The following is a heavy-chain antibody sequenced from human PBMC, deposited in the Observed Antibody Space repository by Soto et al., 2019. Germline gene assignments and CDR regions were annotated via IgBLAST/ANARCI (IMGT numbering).Heavy chain of an antibody. CDR3: ARGLTVVTPGEWDY. V-gene: IGHV3-7*05. CDR2: IKQDGSEK. CDR1: GFTFSSYW. Sequence: GGSLRLSCAASGFTFSSYWMSWVRQAPGKGLEWVANIKQDGSEKYYVDSVKGRFTISRDNAKNSLYLQMNSLRAEDTAVYYCARGLTVVTPGEWDYWGQGTLVTVSS. J-gene: IGHJ4*02. D-gene: IGHD3-16*01.